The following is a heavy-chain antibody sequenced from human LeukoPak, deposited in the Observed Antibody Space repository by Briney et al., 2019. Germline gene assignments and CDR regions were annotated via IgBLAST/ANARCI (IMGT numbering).Heavy chain of an antibody. J-gene: IGHJ4*02. V-gene: IGHV4-59*01. CDR3: AASSGFGELSRFDY. CDR1: GGSISSYY. Sequence: KASETLSLTCTVSGGSISSYYWSWIRQPPGKGLEWIGYIYYSGSTNYNPSLKSRVTISVDTSKNQFSLKLSSVTAVDTAVYYCAASSGFGELSRFDYWGQGTLVTVSS. CDR2: IYYSGST. D-gene: IGHD3-10*01.